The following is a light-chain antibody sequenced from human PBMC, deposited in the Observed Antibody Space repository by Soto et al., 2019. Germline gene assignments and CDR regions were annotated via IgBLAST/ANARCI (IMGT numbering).Light chain of an antibody. J-gene: IGKJ1*01. Sequence: EIVLTQSPGTLSLSPWERATLSCRTSQSVSSSYLAWYQQKPGQAPRLLIYGASSRATGIPGRFSGSGSGTVFTLTISRLEPEDFAVYYCQQYGSSPQTFGQGTKVDIK. CDR2: GAS. CDR3: QQYGSSPQT. CDR1: QSVSSSY. V-gene: IGKV3-20*01.